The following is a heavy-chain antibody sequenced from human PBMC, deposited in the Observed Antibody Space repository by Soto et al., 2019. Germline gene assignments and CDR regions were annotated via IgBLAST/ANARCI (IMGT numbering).Heavy chain of an antibody. V-gene: IGHV3-30*18. D-gene: IGHD1-26*01. Sequence: QVQLVDSGGGVVQPGRSLRLSCAASGFTFSSCGMHWVRQAPGKGLEWVAVISYDGSNKYYADSVKGRFTISRDNSKNTLYLQMNSLRAEHTAVYYCAKGNEGGVGAYFDYWGQGTLVTVSS. CDR3: AKGNEGGVGAYFDY. CDR1: GFTFSSCG. CDR2: ISYDGSNK. J-gene: IGHJ4*02.